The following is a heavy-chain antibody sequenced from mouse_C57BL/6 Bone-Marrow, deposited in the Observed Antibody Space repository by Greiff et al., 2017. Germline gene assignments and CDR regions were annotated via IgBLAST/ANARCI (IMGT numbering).Heavy chain of an antibody. V-gene: IGHV5-6*01. CDR3: ARPHYYGSSPWFAY. CDR1: GFTFSSYG. CDR2: ISSGGSYT. J-gene: IGHJ3*01. Sequence: EVMLVESGGDLVKPGGSLKLSCAASGFTFSSYGMSWVRQTPDKRLEWVATISSGGSYTYYPDSVKGRFTISSDNAKNTLYLQMSSLKSEDTAMYYCARPHYYGSSPWFAYWGQGTLVTVSA. D-gene: IGHD1-1*01.